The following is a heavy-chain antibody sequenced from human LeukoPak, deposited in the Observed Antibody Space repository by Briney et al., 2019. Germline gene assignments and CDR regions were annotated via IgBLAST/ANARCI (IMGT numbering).Heavy chain of an antibody. Sequence: SETLSLTCTVSGGSISSYDWSWLRQPPGKGLEWIGYIYYSGSTNYNPSLKSRVTISVDTSKNQFSLKLSSVTAADTAVYYCARGDYRLFDYWGQGTLVTVSS. D-gene: IGHD4-17*01. J-gene: IGHJ4*02. CDR1: GGSISSYD. V-gene: IGHV4-59*01. CDR3: ARGDYRLFDY. CDR2: IYYSGST.